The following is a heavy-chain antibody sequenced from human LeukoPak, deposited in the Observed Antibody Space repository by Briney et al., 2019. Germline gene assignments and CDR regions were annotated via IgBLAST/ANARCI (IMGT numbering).Heavy chain of an antibody. CDR1: GGTFSSYA. Sequence: SVKVSSKASGGTFSSYAISWVRQAPGQGLEWMGGIIPIFGTANYAQKFQGRVTITAVESTSTAYMELSSLRSEDTAVYYCAGVLVSGSGAHYCDYWGQGTLVTVSS. CDR3: AGVLVSGSGAHYCDY. V-gene: IGHV1-69*13. D-gene: IGHD5-12*01. CDR2: IIPIFGTA. J-gene: IGHJ4*02.